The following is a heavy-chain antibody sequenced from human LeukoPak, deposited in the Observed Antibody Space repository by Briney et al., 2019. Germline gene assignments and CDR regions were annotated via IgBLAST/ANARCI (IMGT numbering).Heavy chain of an antibody. CDR1: GYTFNGYY. V-gene: IGHV1-2*06. D-gene: IGHD2-15*01. Sequence: ASVKVSCKASGYTFNGYYMHLVRQAPGQGLEWMGRINPNGGGTSYAQNFQGRVTMTRDTSISTAYMELSRLRSDDTAVYYCARQYCSGVSCYDSWGQGTLVTVSS. CDR2: INPNGGGT. J-gene: IGHJ5*01. CDR3: ARQYCSGVSCYDS.